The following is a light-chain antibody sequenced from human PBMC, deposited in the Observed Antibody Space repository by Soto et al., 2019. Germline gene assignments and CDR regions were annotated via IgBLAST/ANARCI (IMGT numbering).Light chain of an antibody. J-gene: IGKJ2*01. CDR2: AAS. CDR3: RQYGSSFRYT. CDR1: QSVNGTY. V-gene: IGKV3-20*01. Sequence: EIVLTQSPGTLSLSPGERATLSCRASQSVNGTYLTWYQQKTGQAPSLLIFAASSRATGIPDRFSGSGSGTDFTLTISRMAHADFAVYYCRQYGSSFRYTFGQGTKLEIK.